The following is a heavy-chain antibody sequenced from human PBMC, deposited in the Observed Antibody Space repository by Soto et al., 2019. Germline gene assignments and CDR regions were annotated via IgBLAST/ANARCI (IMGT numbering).Heavy chain of an antibody. Sequence: QVQLVESGGGVVQPGRSLGLSCAASGFTFSSYAMHWVRQAPGKGLEWVAVISYDGSNKYYADSVKGRFTISRDNSKNTLYLQMNSLRAEDTAVYYCARDIAAAGINWFDPWGQGTLVTVSS. D-gene: IGHD6-13*01. CDR3: ARDIAAAGINWFDP. V-gene: IGHV3-30-3*01. CDR2: ISYDGSNK. CDR1: GFTFSSYA. J-gene: IGHJ5*02.